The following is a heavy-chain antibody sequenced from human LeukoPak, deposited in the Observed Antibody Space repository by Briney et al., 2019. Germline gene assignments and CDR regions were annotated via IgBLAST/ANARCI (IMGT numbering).Heavy chain of an antibody. CDR3: ARADMAFFDY. D-gene: IGHD5-24*01. CDR1: GFTFSSYG. CDR2: ISYDGSNK. V-gene: IGHV3-30*03. J-gene: IGHJ4*02. Sequence: TGGSLRLSCAASGFTFSSYGMHWVRQAPGKGLEWVAVISYDGSNKYYADSVKGRFTISRDNSKNMMYLQMNRLRADDTAVYYCARADMAFFDYWGQGTLVTVSS.